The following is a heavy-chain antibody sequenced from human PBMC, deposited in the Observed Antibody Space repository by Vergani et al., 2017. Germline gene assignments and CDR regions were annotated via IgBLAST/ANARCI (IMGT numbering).Heavy chain of an antibody. CDR2: ISGSGGST. D-gene: IGHD6-19*01. V-gene: IGHV3-23*01. J-gene: IGHJ6*02. CDR1: GFTFSSYA. Sequence: EVQLLESGGGLVQPGGSLRLSCAASGFTFSSYAMSWVRQAPGKGLEWVSAISGSGGSTYYADSVKGRFTISRDNSKNTLYLQMNSLRAEDTAVYYCAKDPTPYSSGWYGYYYYGMDVWGQXP. CDR3: AKDPTPYSSGWYGYYYYGMDV.